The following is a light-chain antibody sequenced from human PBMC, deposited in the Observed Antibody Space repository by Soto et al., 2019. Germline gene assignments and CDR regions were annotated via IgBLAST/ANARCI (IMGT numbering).Light chain of an antibody. V-gene: IGKV1-9*01. Sequence: QLTQSPSSLSASVGDRVTITCRARQGISSFVAWYQQKQGRAPKLRIYVASTLQSGVPSRFSGSRSGTDFTLTISSLQPEDFATYYCPKLNSFPIAFGPGTKVEIQ. CDR3: PKLNSFPIA. CDR1: QGISSF. CDR2: VAS. J-gene: IGKJ3*01.